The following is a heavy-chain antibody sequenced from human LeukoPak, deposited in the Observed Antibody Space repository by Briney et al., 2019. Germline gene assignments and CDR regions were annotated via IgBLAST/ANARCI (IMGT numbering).Heavy chain of an antibody. CDR2: INHSGST. CDR3: AKVSGVDY. CDR1: GGSFSGYY. V-gene: IGHV4-34*01. Sequence: SETLSLTCAVYGGSFSGYYWSWIRQPPGKELEWIGEINHSGSTNYNPSLKSRVTISVDTSKNQFSLKLSSVTAADTAVYYCAKVSGVDYWGQGTLVTVSS. J-gene: IGHJ4*02. D-gene: IGHD2-8*01.